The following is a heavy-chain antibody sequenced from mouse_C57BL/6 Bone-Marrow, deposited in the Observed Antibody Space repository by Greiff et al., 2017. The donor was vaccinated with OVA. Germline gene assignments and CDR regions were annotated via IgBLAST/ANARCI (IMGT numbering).Heavy chain of an antibody. CDR3: ARAFYDGDFLFAY. Sequence: QVQLQQPGAELVRPGSSVKLSCKASGYTFTSYWMHWVKQRPIQGLEWIGNIDPSDSETHYNQKFKGKATLTVDKSTSTAYMQLSSLTSEDSAVYYCARAFYDGDFLFAYWGQGTLVTVSA. J-gene: IGHJ3*01. D-gene: IGHD2-3*01. CDR1: GYTFTSYW. V-gene: IGHV1-52*01. CDR2: IDPSDSET.